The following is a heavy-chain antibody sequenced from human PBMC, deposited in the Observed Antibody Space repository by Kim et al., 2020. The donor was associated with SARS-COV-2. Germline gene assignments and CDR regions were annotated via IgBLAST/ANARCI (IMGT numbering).Heavy chain of an antibody. V-gene: IGHV4-31*02. J-gene: IGHJ4*02. Sequence: NPSRKSRVTISVDTSKNQFSLKLSSVTAADTAVYYCARGRVTVVISALDYWGQGTLVTVSS. D-gene: IGHD2-15*01. CDR3: ARGRVTVVISALDY.